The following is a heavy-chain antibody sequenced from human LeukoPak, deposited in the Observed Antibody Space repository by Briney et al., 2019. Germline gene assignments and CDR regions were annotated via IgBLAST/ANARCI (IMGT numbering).Heavy chain of an antibody. D-gene: IGHD4-17*01. CDR1: RFTFSTYA. V-gene: IGHV3-23*01. CDR3: AKDHRDYGSQVYDY. Sequence: GGSLRLSCAASRFTFSTYAMSWVRQAPGKGLEWVSGISGSGGSTNYADSVKGRFTISRDNSKNTLYLQMNSLRAEDTAVYYCAKDHRDYGSQVYDYGGQGTLVSVSS. CDR2: ISGSGGST. J-gene: IGHJ4*02.